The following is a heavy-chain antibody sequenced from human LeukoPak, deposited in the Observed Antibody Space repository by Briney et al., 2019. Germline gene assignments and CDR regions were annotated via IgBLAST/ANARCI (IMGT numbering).Heavy chain of an antibody. V-gene: IGHV3-48*01. Sequence: GGSLRLSCAASGFTVSSYSMNWVRQAPGKGLEWVSYISSSSSTIYYADSVKGRFTISRDNAKNSLYLQMNSLRAEDTAVYYCARDEWAGTVAYWGQGTLVTVSS. CDR2: ISSSSSTI. CDR1: GFTVSSYS. CDR3: ARDEWAGTVAY. D-gene: IGHD6-19*01. J-gene: IGHJ4*02.